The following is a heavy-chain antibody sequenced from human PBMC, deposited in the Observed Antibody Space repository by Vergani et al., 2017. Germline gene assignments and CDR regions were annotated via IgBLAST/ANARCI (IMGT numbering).Heavy chain of an antibody. V-gene: IGHV1-69*11. Sequence: QVQLVQSGAEVKKPGASVKVSCKASGGTFSSYAFSWVRQAPGQGLEWMGRIIPILGTANYAQKFQGRVTITADESTSTAYMELSSLRSEDTAVYYCARDRREDFWSGMRPPNNYMDVWGKGTTVTVSS. D-gene: IGHD3-3*01. CDR1: GGTFSSYA. CDR2: IIPILGTA. CDR3: ARDRREDFWSGMRPPNNYMDV. J-gene: IGHJ6*03.